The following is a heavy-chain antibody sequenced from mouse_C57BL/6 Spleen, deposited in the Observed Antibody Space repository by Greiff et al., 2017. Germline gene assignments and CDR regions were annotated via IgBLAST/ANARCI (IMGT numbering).Heavy chain of an antibody. CDR2: ISDGGSYT. D-gene: IGHD2-1*01. J-gene: IGHJ3*01. CDR1: GFTFSSYA. V-gene: IGHV5-4*01. Sequence: EVQLVESGGGLVKPGGSLKLSCAASGFTFSSYAMSWVRQTPEKRLEWVATISDGGSYTYYPDNVKGRFTISRDNAKNNLYLQMSHLKSEDTAMXYCARGLYYGNYWFAYWGQGTLVTVSA. CDR3: ARGLYYGNYWFAY.